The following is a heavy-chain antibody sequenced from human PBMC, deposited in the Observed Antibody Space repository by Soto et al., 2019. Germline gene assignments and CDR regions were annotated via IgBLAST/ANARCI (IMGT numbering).Heavy chain of an antibody. D-gene: IGHD3-22*01. CDR3: AKDTYYYSSSGDDCSIRVSSAFDI. CDR1: GFTFSSYA. V-gene: IGHV3-23*01. CDR2: ISGSGGST. Sequence: LRLSCAASGFTFSSYAMSLVRQAQGKGLEWVSAISGSGGSTYYADSVKGRFTISRDNSKNTLYLQMNSLRAEDTAVYYCAKDTYYYSSSGDDCSIRVSSAFDIWGQGTMVTVSS. J-gene: IGHJ3*02.